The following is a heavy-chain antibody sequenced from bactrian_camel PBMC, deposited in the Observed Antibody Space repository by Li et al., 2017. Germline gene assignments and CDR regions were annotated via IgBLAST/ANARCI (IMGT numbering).Heavy chain of an antibody. CDR2: ISSTCST. CDR1: GFTFAGSD. V-gene: IGHV3S55*01. D-gene: IGHD3*01. J-gene: IGHJ4*01. Sequence: HVQLVESGGGSVQAGETLRLSCTSSGFTFAGSDMGWYRQGPGNECELVAYISSTCSTGYADSVKGRFTISQDNARNTVYMQMNNLEPEDTAMYYCAAGGTPYDYCSGSCPCNGHNYWARGPRSPSP.